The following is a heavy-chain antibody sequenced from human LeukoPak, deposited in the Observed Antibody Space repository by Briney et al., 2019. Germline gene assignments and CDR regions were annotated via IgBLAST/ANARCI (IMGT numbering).Heavy chain of an antibody. D-gene: IGHD2/OR15-2a*01. V-gene: IGHV4-38-2*02. Sequence: PSETLSLTCTVSGYSISSGYYWGWIRQPPGKGLEWIGSIYHSGSTYYNPSLKSRVTISVDTSKNQFSLKLSSVTAADTAVYYCARNSMGRGPYFDYWGQGTLVTVSS. CDR2: IYHSGST. CDR1: GYSISSGYY. J-gene: IGHJ4*02. CDR3: ARNSMGRGPYFDY.